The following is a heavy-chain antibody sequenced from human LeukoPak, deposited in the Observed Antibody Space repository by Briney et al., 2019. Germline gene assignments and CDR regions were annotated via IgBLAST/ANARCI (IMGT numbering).Heavy chain of an antibody. CDR2: IYSGGYT. J-gene: IGHJ4*02. CDR3: ARRLEYSGSKGVFDY. CDR1: GFTITTNY. V-gene: IGHV3-66*01. Sequence: GGSLRLSCAASGFTITTNYMTWVRQAPGKGLEWVSIIYSGGYTDYSDSVKGRFTISRDNSKNTPDLQMNSLRAEDTAVYYCARRLEYSGSKGVFDYWGQGTLVTFSS. D-gene: IGHD1-26*01.